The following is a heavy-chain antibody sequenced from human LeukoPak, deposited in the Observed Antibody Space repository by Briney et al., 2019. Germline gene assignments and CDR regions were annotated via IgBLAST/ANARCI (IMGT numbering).Heavy chain of an antibody. CDR3: TRDSQGSGMYSVVY. CDR1: GFTLSIYW. V-gene: IGHV3-7*05. CDR2: IKHDGSEK. Sequence: GGSLRLSCAASGFTLSIYWMSWVRQAPGKGLEWVANIKHDGSEKYYVDSVKGRFTISRDNAKNSLYLQMNSLRAEDTAVYYCTRDSQGSGMYSVVYWGQGTLVTVSS. J-gene: IGHJ4*02. D-gene: IGHD3-10*01.